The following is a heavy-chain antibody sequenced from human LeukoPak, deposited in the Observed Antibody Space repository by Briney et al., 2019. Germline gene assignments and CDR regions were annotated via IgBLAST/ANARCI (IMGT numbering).Heavy chain of an antibody. J-gene: IGHJ3*02. CDR3: ARGSNWNDGLNAFDI. CDR2: INWNGGST. CDR1: GFTFDDYG. V-gene: IGHV3-20*01. Sequence: GGSLRLSCAASGFTFDDYGMSWVRQAPGKGLEWVSGINWNGGSTGYADSVKGRFTISRDNAKNSLYLQMNSLRAEDTALYHCARGSNWNDGLNAFDIWGQGTMVTVSS. D-gene: IGHD1-20*01.